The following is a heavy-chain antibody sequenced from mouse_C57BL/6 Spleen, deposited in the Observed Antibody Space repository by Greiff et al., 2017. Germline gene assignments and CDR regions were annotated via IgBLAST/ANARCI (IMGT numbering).Heavy chain of an antibody. CDR1: GFTFSDYY. J-gene: IGHJ4*01. Sequence: EVKLVESEGGLVQPGSSMKLSCTASGFTFSDYYMAWVRQVPEKGLEWVANINYDGSSTYYLDSLKSRFIISRDNAKNILYLQMSSLKSEDTATCYCARGPKGYAMDFWGQGTSVTVSS. V-gene: IGHV5-16*01. CDR3: ARGPKGYAMDF. CDR2: INYDGSST.